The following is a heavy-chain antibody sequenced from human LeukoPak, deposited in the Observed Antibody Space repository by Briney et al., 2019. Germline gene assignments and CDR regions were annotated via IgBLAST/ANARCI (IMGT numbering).Heavy chain of an antibody. CDR1: RFTFSSYA. CDR3: VAGTELGC. CDR2: IWSTATNK. J-gene: IGHJ4*02. D-gene: IGHD6-19*01. Sequence: GGSLRLSCAASRFTFSSYAMHWVRQAPGKGLVWISYIWSTATNKYYADSVKGRFPISRDSPKNTLYLQMNSLRHEATAVYYCVAGTELGCWGQGTLVS. V-gene: IGHV3-48*02.